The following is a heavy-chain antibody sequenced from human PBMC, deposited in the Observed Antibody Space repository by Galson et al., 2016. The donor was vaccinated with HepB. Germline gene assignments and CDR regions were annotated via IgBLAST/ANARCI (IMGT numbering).Heavy chain of an antibody. V-gene: IGHV4-4*02. CDR3: ARVKDFWSGYLGENNY. CDR2: IYHSGTT. Sequence: LSLTCAVSGGSINSDAWWTWVRQPPGKGLEWIGEIYHSGTTKYNPSLKSRVTISIDKSMNYFSLKLSSVTAADTAVYYCARVKDFWSGYLGENNYWSQGILVTVSS. D-gene: IGHD3-3*01. CDR1: GGSINSDAW. J-gene: IGHJ4*02.